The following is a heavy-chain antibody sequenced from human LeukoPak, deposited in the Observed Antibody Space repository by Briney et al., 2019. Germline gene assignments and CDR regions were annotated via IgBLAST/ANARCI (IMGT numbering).Heavy chain of an antibody. CDR1: GFTFSSYA. D-gene: IGHD7-27*01. V-gene: IGHV3-30*04. CDR2: ISYDGRKK. CDR3: ARDLNWGTGTGPDY. J-gene: IGHJ4*02. Sequence: GGSLRLSCAASGFTFSSYAMHWVRQAPGKGLEWMVVISYDGRKKYYTDSVEGRLTISRDNSKNTLYLQMNSLRAEDTAVYFCARDLNWGTGTGPDYWGQGTLVTVSS.